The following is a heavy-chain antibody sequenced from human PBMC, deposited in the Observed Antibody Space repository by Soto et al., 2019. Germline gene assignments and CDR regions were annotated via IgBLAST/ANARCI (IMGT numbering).Heavy chain of an antibody. V-gene: IGHV3-23*01. CDR2: ISGSGGST. CDR3: AKGYSSSWYFFFRY. Sequence: GGSLRLSCAASGFTFSSYAMSWVRQAPGKGLELVSAISGSGGSTYYADSVKGRFTISRDNSKNTLYLQMNSLRAEDTAVYYCAKGYSSSWYFFFRYWGQGTLVTVSS. CDR1: GFTFSSYA. D-gene: IGHD6-13*01. J-gene: IGHJ4*02.